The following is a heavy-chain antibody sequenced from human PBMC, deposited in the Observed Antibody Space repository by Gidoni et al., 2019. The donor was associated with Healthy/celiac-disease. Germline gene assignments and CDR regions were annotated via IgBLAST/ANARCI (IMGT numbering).Heavy chain of an antibody. CDR1: GCTFSSYG. J-gene: IGHJ4*02. CDR2: IWYDGSNK. Sequence: QVQLVESGGGVVQPGRSLRLSCAPSGCTFSSYGMHWVRQAPGKGLEWVAVIWYDGSNKYYADSVKGRFTISRDNSKNTLYLQMNSLRAEDTAVYYCARERGRSGGFDYWGQGTLVTVSS. D-gene: IGHD3-16*01. CDR3: ARERGRSGGFDY. V-gene: IGHV3-33*01.